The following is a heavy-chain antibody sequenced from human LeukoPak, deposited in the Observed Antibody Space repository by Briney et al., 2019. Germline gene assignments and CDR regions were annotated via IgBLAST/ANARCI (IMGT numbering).Heavy chain of an antibody. D-gene: IGHD3/OR15-3a*01. V-gene: IGHV4-30-2*01. J-gene: IGHJ4*02. CDR2: IYYSGST. CDR3: ARVIWTSLNLPYYFDY. Sequence: SETLSLTCAVSGVSISSGDYSWSWIRQPPGKGLEWIGYIYYSGSTYYNPSLRSRVTMSVDRSKNQFSLKLSYVTAADTAVYYCARVIWTSLNLPYYFDYWGQGTLITVSS. CDR1: GVSISSGDYS.